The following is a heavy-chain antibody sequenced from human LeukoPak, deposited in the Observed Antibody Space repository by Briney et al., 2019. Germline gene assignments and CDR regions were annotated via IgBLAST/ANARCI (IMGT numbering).Heavy chain of an antibody. CDR1: GYTFTGYY. J-gene: IGHJ4*02. Sequence: GASVKVSCKASGYTFTGYYMHWVRQAPGQGLEWMGRINPNSGGTNYAQKFQGRVTMTRDTSISTAYMELSRLRSDDTAVYYCASQYYYDSSGYYHPYWGQGTLVTVSS. D-gene: IGHD3-22*01. CDR3: ASQYYYDSSGYYHPY. V-gene: IGHV1-2*06. CDR2: INPNSGGT.